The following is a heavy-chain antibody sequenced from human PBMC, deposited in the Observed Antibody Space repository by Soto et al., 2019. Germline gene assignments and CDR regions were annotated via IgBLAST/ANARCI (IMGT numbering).Heavy chain of an antibody. Sequence: QVQLVQSGAEVKKPGSSVKVSCKASGGTFSSYAISWVRQAPGQGLEWMGGIIPIFGTANYAQKFQGRVTISEDESAGTAYMELSSLRSEDTAVYNSARDALAYCSRGSCPYHPNWFDRWGQGTLVTVFS. V-gene: IGHV1-69*01. CDR3: ARDALAYCSRGSCPYHPNWFDR. CDR2: IIPIFGTA. CDR1: GGTFSSYA. J-gene: IGHJ5*02. D-gene: IGHD2-15*01.